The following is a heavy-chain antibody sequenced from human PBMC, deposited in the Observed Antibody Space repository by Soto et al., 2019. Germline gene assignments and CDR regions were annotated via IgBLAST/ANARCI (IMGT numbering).Heavy chain of an antibody. Sequence: PGGSLRLPCAASGFXFSSYGLHWVRQAPGKGPERVAAIWYDGSNKYYADTVTGRFPLSRGNHKTTTDLQMNSLGAEDTAVYYCARDLTPTMVRDDFGYWGQGTLVTVSS. D-gene: IGHD3-10*01. CDR3: ARDLTPTMVRDDFGY. CDR1: GFXFSSYG. J-gene: IGHJ4*02. V-gene: IGHV3-33*08. CDR2: IWYDGSNK.